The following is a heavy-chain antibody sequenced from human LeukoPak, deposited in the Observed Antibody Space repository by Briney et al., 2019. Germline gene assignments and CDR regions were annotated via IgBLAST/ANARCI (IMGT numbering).Heavy chain of an antibody. Sequence: SETLSLTCAVSGESFSGNFWTWIRQPPGKGLEWIGYIYYSGSTNYNPSLKSRVTISVDTSKNQFSLKLSSVTAADTAVYYCARHLDTRAYYYGMDVWGQGTTVTVSS. J-gene: IGHJ6*02. V-gene: IGHV4-59*08. CDR3: ARHLDTRAYYYGMDV. D-gene: IGHD3-22*01. CDR1: GESFSGNF. CDR2: IYYSGST.